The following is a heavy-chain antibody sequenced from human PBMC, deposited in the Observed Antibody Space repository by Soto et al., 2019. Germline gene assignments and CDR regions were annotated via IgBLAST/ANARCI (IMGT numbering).Heavy chain of an antibody. Sequence: EVQLVESGGGLVQPGGSLRLSCAASGFTFDDYSMHWVRQAPGRGLEWVSGISWHSGSIDYADSVKGRFTISRDNAKNFLYLEMNSLRPEDTALYYCARGDLGAVAGYFEYWGQGTLFTVSS. J-gene: IGHJ4*02. CDR3: ARGDLGAVAGYFEY. V-gene: IGHV3-9*01. CDR2: ISWHSGSI. D-gene: IGHD6-19*01. CDR1: GFTFDDYS.